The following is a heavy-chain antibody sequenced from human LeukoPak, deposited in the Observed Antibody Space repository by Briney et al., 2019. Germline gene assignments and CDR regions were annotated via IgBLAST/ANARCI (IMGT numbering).Heavy chain of an antibody. CDR3: ARDAYSKWDNWFDP. Sequence: PGGSLRLSCAASGFTFSSYSMNWVRQAPGKGLEWVSSISSSSSYIYYADSVKGRFTISRDNAKNSLYLQMNSLRAEDTAVYYCARDAYSKWDNWFDPWGQGTLVTVSS. V-gene: IGHV3-21*01. CDR2: ISSSSSYI. CDR1: GFTFSSYS. J-gene: IGHJ5*02. D-gene: IGHD4-11*01.